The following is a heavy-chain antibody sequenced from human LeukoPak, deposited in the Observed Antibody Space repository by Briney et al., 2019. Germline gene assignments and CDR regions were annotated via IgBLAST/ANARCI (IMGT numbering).Heavy chain of an antibody. CDR3: ARAQEPYYYDSSGYYYPFDY. D-gene: IGHD3-22*01. CDR1: GFTFSSYS. J-gene: IGHJ4*02. Sequence: GGSLRLSCAASGFTFSSYSMNWVRQAPGKGLEWVSSISSSSSYIYYADSVKGRFTISRDNAKNSLYLQMNSLRAEDTAVYYCARAQEPYYYDSSGYYYPFDYWGQGTLVTVSS. V-gene: IGHV3-21*01. CDR2: ISSSSSYI.